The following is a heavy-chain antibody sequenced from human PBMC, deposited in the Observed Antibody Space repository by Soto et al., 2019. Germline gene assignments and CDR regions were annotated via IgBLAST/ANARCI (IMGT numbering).Heavy chain of an antibody. CDR2: INPNSGGT. Sequence: VKVSCKASGYTFTGYHMHWVRQAPGQGLEWMGWINPNSGGTNYAQKFQGWVTMTRDTSISTAYMELSRLRSDDTAVYYCARSRVAAAKSYYYYYGMDVWGQGTTVTVSS. J-gene: IGHJ6*02. CDR1: GYTFTGYH. V-gene: IGHV1-2*04. D-gene: IGHD6-13*01. CDR3: ARSRVAAAKSYYYYYGMDV.